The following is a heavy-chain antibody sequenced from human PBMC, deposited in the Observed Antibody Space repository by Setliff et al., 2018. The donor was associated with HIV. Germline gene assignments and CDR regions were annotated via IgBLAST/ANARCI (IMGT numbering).Heavy chain of an antibody. Sequence: KPSETLSLTCTVSGGSITSGNYYWSWIRQSAGKGLEWIGHIYTNGNTHYNSSLKSRVTISVDLSKNQFSLKLTSVSAADAAVYYCARSGYTSAFYWVFGAFGVWGQGKMVTVSS. D-gene: IGHD3-9*01. CDR3: ARSGYTSAFYWVFGAFGV. V-gene: IGHV4-61*09. CDR2: IYTNGNT. CDR1: GGSITSGNYY. J-gene: IGHJ3*01.